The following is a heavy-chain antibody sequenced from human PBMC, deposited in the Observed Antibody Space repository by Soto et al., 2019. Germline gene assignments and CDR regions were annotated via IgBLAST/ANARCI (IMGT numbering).Heavy chain of an antibody. Sequence: GGSLRLSCAASGFTFSSYAMSWVRQAPGKGLEWVSAISGSGGSTYYADSVKGRFTISRDNSENTLYLQMNSLRAEDTAVYYCAKGSCSSTSCPMGIFDYWGQGTLVTVSS. CDR1: GFTFSSYA. D-gene: IGHD2-2*01. V-gene: IGHV3-23*01. CDR2: ISGSGGST. J-gene: IGHJ4*02. CDR3: AKGSCSSTSCPMGIFDY.